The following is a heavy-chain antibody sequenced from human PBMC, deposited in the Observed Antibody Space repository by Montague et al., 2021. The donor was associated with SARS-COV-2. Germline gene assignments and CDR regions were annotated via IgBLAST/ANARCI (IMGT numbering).Heavy chain of an antibody. D-gene: IGHD3-10*01. CDR3: ARQITMVRKHFDS. CDR1: GDSVSRSY. Sequence: SETLSLTCTVAGDSVSRSYWNWIRQSPGKGLEWIGNTYHYGSVNYNPSLKSRLSISLDTSKNQLSLTLTSVTAADTATYYCARQITMVRKHFDSWGQGTLVTVSS. J-gene: IGHJ4*02. V-gene: IGHV4-59*08. CDR2: TYHYGSV.